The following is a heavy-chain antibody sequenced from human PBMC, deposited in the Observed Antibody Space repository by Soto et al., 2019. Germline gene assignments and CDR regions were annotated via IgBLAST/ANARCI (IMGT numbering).Heavy chain of an antibody. CDR3: ARGPRAPPPHDYGMDV. Sequence: EVQLLESGGGLVQPGGSLRLSCAASGFTFSSHVMNWVRQAPGKGLEWVAALSGGGGTTFYGDSVEGRFTMSRDNSKNTLFLQMNSLRAEDTAVYYCARGPRAPPPHDYGMDVWGQGTTVTVSS. CDR2: LSGGGGTT. J-gene: IGHJ6*02. CDR1: GFTFSSHV. V-gene: IGHV3-23*01.